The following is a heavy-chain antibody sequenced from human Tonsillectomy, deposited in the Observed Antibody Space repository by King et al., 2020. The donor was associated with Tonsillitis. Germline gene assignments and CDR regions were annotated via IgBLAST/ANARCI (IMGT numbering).Heavy chain of an antibody. J-gene: IGHJ3*02. Sequence: VQLVESGGGLVQPGRSLRLSFAASGFTFYDYAMHLVRQASGEGLEGVSGMSWYNGSIGYADSVKGRFTISRDNAKNSLYLQMNSLRAEDTALYYCAKGHDSSGYYYIDDAFDIWGQGTMVTVSS. D-gene: IGHD3-22*01. CDR3: AKGHDSSGYYYIDDAFDI. V-gene: IGHV3-9*01. CDR1: GFTFYDYA. CDR2: MSWYNGSI.